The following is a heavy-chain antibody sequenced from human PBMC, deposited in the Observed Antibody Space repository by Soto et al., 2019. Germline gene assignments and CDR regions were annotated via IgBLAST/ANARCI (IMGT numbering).Heavy chain of an antibody. CDR2: ISSTSSYI. CDR3: ARDRGSYDILTGAIDAFDI. CDR1: GFTFPSYT. Sequence: PVGSLRLSCAASGFTFPSYTMNWVRQAPGKGLEWVSSISSTSSYIYYSDPVKGRFTISRDNAKNSLYLQMNSLRAEDTAVYYCARDRGSYDILTGAIDAFDIWGQGTMVTVSS. J-gene: IGHJ3*02. D-gene: IGHD3-9*01. V-gene: IGHV3-21*01.